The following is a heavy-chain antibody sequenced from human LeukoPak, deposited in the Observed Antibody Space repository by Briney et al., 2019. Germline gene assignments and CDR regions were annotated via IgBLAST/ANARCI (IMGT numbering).Heavy chain of an antibody. V-gene: IGHV3-53*01. Sequence: PGGSLSLFCAASGVTLLTNDMTWVRQAPGKGVESVSVLYSDGNTKYADSVQGRFTISRDNSKNTLYLEMNSLSPDDTAVYYCARGVEPLAANTLAYWGQGTLVTVSS. J-gene: IGHJ4*02. CDR2: LYSDGNT. D-gene: IGHD1-14*01. CDR1: GVTLLTND. CDR3: ARGVEPLAANTLAY.